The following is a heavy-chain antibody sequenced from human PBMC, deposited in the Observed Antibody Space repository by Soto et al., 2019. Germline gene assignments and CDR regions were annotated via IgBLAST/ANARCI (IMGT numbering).Heavy chain of an antibody. Sequence: QVQLVQSGAEVKKPGASVKVSCKASGYTFTRYDINWVRQATGQGLEWMGWMNPNSGNTGAAQKFQGRVTMTRNTSRATAYMELSSLRSEDTAVYYCARERSAAGTGRFDPWGQGTLVTVSS. J-gene: IGHJ5*02. D-gene: IGHD6-13*01. CDR1: GYTFTRYD. CDR3: ARERSAAGTGRFDP. V-gene: IGHV1-8*01. CDR2: MNPNSGNT.